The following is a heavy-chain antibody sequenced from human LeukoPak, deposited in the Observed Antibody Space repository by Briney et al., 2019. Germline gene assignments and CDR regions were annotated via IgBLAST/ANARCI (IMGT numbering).Heavy chain of an antibody. CDR1: GFTFDDYG. V-gene: IGHV3-20*01. D-gene: IGHD2-21*01. CDR2: INWNGGST. J-gene: IGHJ6*02. CDR3: ARHIAPDYYYGMDV. Sequence: GGSLRLSCAASGFTFDDYGMSWVRQAPGKGLEWVSGINWNGGSTGYADSVKGRFTISRDNAKNSLYPQMNSLRAEDTALYHCARHIAPDYYYGMDVWGQGTTVTVPS.